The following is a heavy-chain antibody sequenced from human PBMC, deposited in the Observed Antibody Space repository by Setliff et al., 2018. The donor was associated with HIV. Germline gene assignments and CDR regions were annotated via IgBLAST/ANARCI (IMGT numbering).Heavy chain of an antibody. CDR1: GGSINTYY. Sequence: PSETLSLTCTVSGGSINTYYWSWVRQAPGKGLEWIGNMFHSGDTKYNPSLKSRVTISIDTSSNQFSLKLKSVTAADTAVYYCARDQGIVATTRVMDVWGKGTTVTVSS. J-gene: IGHJ6*03. CDR3: ARDQGIVATTRVMDV. CDR2: MFHSGDT. V-gene: IGHV4-59*01. D-gene: IGHD1-7*01.